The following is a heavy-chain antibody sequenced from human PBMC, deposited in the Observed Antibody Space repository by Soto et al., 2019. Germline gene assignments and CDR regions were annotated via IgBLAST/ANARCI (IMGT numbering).Heavy chain of an antibody. J-gene: IGHJ4*02. D-gene: IGHD2-21*01. V-gene: IGHV4-59*08. CDR2: IYYAGST. Sequence: PSETLSLTCTVSGGSINNYYWSWIRQPPGKGLEFIGYIYYAGSTTYNPSLKSRVTISVDTSKNQFSLKLTSVTAADTAMYYCARTPLLWGQGTLVTVSS. CDR3: ARTPLL. CDR1: GGSINNYY.